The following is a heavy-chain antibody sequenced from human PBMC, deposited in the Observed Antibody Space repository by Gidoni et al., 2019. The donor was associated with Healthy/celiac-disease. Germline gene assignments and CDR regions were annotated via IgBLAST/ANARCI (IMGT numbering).Heavy chain of an antibody. V-gene: IGHV3-48*01. Sequence: EVQLVESGGGLVQPGGSLRLSCAASGFTFSSYSMNWVRQAPGKGLEWVSYISSSSSTIYYADSVKGRFTISRDNAKNSLYLQMNSLRAEDTAVYYCASWVSGALGGGFDYWGQGTLVTVSS. CDR2: ISSSSSTI. D-gene: IGHD3-16*01. CDR1: GFTFSSYS. CDR3: ASWVSGALGGGFDY. J-gene: IGHJ4*02.